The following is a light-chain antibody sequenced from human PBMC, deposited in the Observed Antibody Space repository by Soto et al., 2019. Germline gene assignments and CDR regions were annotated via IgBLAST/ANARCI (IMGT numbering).Light chain of an antibody. Sequence: EIVLMQSPATLSLSPGERATLSCRASQSVRTYLAWYQQKPGQAPRLLIYDASTRATGIPARFSGSGSGTDFTLTISSLEPEDFAVYYCHQRSNWPRTFGGGTKVDIK. CDR1: QSVRTY. V-gene: IGKV3-11*01. J-gene: IGKJ4*01. CDR3: HQRSNWPRT. CDR2: DAS.